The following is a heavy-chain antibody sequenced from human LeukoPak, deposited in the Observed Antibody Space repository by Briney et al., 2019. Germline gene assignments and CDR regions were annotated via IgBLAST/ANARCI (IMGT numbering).Heavy chain of an antibody. Sequence: GGSLRLSCAASGFTFGSYGMHWVRQAPGKGLDWVAFVRYDGNNPYYSASVRGRFTISRDNSKNTVLLQMNNLRLEDAAVYYCARGSRYGDYPYYCDFWGQGTLVTVSS. D-gene: IGHD4-17*01. CDR3: ARGSRYGDYPYYCDF. J-gene: IGHJ4*02. CDR2: VRYDGNNP. CDR1: GFTFGSYG. V-gene: IGHV3-30*02.